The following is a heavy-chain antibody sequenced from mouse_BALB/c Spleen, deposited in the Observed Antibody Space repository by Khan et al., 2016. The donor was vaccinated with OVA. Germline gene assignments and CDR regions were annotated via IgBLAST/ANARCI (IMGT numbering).Heavy chain of an antibody. J-gene: IGHJ3*01. Sequence: EVELVESGGGLVKPGGSLKLSCAASGFTFSDYYMYWVRPTPEKRLEWVATISDGGSYTYYPDSVKGRFTISRDNAKNNLYLQMSSLKSEDTAMYYCARAGYGVFAYWGQGTLVTVSA. D-gene: IGHD1-1*02. V-gene: IGHV5-4*02. CDR1: GFTFSDYY. CDR2: ISDGGSYT. CDR3: ARAGYGVFAY.